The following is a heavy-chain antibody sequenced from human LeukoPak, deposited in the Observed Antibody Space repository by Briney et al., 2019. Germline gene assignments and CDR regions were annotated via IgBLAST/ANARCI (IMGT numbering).Heavy chain of an antibody. Sequence: EASVKVSCKASGYTFTGYYMHWVRQAPGQGLEWVGWINPDSGGTNYARKFQGRVTMTRDTSIRAAYMELRRLRSEDMAVYYCARGSGWYDYWGQGTLVTVSS. V-gene: IGHV1-2*02. D-gene: IGHD6-19*01. CDR2: INPDSGGT. CDR1: GYTFTGYY. J-gene: IGHJ4*02. CDR3: ARGSGWYDY.